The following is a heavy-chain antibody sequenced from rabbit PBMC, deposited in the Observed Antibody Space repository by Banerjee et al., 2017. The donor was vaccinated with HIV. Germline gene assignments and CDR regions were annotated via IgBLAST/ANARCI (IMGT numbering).Heavy chain of an antibody. CDR1: GFDLSTYY. J-gene: IGHJ4*01. D-gene: IGHD3-1*01. CDR2: IDPVFGST. V-gene: IGHV1S39*01. CDR3: AREITGYNYFNL. Sequence: QEQLKESGGGLVQPGGSLKLSCKASGFDLSTYYMSWVRQAPGKGLEWIGYIDPVFGSTDYASWVNGRFTISKTSSTTVTLQMTSLTAADTATYFCAREITGYNYFNLWGPGTLVTVS.